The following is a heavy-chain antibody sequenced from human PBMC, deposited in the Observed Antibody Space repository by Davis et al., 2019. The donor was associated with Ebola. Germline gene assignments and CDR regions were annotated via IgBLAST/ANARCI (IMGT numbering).Heavy chain of an antibody. CDR2: IYLGDSDT. J-gene: IGHJ3*02. CDR3: ARPQAEYSGYSDAFDI. Sequence: PGGSLRLSCKGSGYSFTSYWIGWVRQMPGKGLEWMGIIYLGDSDTRYSPSFQGQVTISADKSISTAYLQWSSLKASDTAMYYCARPQAEYSGYSDAFDIWGQGTMVTVSS. V-gene: IGHV5-51*01. D-gene: IGHD5-12*01. CDR1: GYSFTSYW.